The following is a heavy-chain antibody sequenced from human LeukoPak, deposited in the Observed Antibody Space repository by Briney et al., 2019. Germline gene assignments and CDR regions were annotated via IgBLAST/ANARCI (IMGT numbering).Heavy chain of an antibody. J-gene: IGHJ4*02. D-gene: IGHD6-6*01. Sequence: ASVNVSCKASGYTFTSYFMHWVRQAPGQGLEWMGIINPSGGSTSYAQKFQGRVTMTRDTSTSTAYMELSSLRSEDTAVYYCARTAGRTFDYWGQGALVTVSS. CDR2: INPSGGST. V-gene: IGHV1-46*01. CDR3: ARTAGRTFDY. CDR1: GYTFTSYF.